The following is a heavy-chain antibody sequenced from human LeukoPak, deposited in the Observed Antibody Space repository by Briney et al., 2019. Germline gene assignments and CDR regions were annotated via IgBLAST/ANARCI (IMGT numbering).Heavy chain of an antibody. J-gene: IGHJ4*02. CDR3: AKRGSDGDYVFDY. CDR2: ISGSGGST. CDR1: GFAFSSYA. D-gene: IGHD4-17*01. V-gene: IGHV3-23*01. Sequence: GGSLRLSCAASGFAFSSYAMSWVRQAPGKGLEWVSAISGSGGSTYYADSVKGRFTISRDNSKNTLYLQMNSLRAEDTAVYYCAKRGSDGDYVFDYWGQGTLVTVSS.